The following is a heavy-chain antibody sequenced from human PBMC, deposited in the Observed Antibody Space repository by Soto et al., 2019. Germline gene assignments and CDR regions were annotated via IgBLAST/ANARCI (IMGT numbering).Heavy chain of an antibody. V-gene: IGHV3-9*01. J-gene: IGHJ3*01. D-gene: IGHD3-10*01. CDR1: GFTFDDYA. Sequence: EMQLVESGGGLVQPGRSLRLSCVASGFTFDDYAMHWVRQAPGKGLEWVSSISWNSGSIIYADSVAGRFTISRDNAKHSLFLQMNSLRAEDTALYYCAKDYLVFGAHDGFDVWGHGTMVTVFS. CDR2: ISWNSGSI. CDR3: AKDYLVFGAHDGFDV.